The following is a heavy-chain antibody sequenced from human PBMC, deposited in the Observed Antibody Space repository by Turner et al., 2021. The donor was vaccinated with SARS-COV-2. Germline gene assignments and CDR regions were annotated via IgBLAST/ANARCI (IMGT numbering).Heavy chain of an antibody. CDR3: ARAYGSGSYGHYYGMDV. D-gene: IGHD3-10*01. Sequence: QVQLVQSGAEVKKPGASLKVSCKASGYTFTSYGISWVRQAPGQGLEWMGRISAYNGYTNYAQKLQGRVTMTTDTSTSTAYMELRSLRSDDTAVYYCARAYGSGSYGHYYGMDVWGQGTTVTVSS. CDR1: GYTFTSYG. J-gene: IGHJ6*02. V-gene: IGHV1-18*01. CDR2: ISAYNGYT.